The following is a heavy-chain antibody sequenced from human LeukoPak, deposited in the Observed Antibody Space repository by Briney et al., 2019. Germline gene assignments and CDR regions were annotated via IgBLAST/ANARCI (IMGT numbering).Heavy chain of an antibody. Sequence: SGTLSLTCAVSGGSISSSNWWSWVRQPPGKGLEWIGYIYYSGSTNYNPSLKSRVTISVDTSKNQFSLKLSSVTAADTAVYYCARVSALAVAGTAPQHYYYYYYMDVWGKGTTVTVSS. CDR3: ARVSALAVAGTAPQHYYYYYYMDV. J-gene: IGHJ6*03. V-gene: IGHV4-4*02. CDR2: IYYSGST. CDR1: GGSISSSNW. D-gene: IGHD6-19*01.